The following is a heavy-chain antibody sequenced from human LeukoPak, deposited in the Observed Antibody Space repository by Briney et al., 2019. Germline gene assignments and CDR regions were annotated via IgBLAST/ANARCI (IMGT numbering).Heavy chain of an antibody. CDR3: AREHYFYYLDG. CDR1: GFTFCRSW. J-gene: IGHJ6*03. V-gene: IGHV3-74*01. CDR2: IDTDGSSI. Sequence: PGGSLRLSCAASGFTFCRSWMHWVRPGPGKGLVWVSRIDTDGSSISYADSVKGRFTISRDNAENSLYLQMNSLRAEDTAVYYCAREHYFYYLDGWGKGTTVTVSS.